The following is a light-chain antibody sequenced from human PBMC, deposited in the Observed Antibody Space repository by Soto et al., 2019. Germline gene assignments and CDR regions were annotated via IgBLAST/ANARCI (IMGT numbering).Light chain of an antibody. CDR3: QQYDRFPYT. CDR1: QSISSW. CDR2: KAS. V-gene: IGKV1-5*03. J-gene: IGKJ2*01. Sequence: DIQMTQSPSTLSASVGDTVTITFRASQSISSWLAWYQQKPGQAPKLLIHKASTLESGVPSRFSGSGSGTEFTLTISSLQPDDVATFYCQQYDRFPYTFGRGTKLEIK.